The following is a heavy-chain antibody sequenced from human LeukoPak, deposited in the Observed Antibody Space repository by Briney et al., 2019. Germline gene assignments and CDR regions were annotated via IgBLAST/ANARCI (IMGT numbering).Heavy chain of an antibody. CDR1: GGSISSSSYY. V-gene: IGHV4-39*01. J-gene: IGHJ4*02. D-gene: IGHD4-11*01. CDR2: IYYSAPT. CDR3: ARQTTVTSFDY. Sequence: PSETLSLTCTVSGGSISSSSYYWGWSRQPPGRGGVWIGSIYYSAPTYYTPSLTRRVTISVDTSKTPFSLMLSSVTAADTAVYYCARQTTVTSFDYWGQGTLVTVSS.